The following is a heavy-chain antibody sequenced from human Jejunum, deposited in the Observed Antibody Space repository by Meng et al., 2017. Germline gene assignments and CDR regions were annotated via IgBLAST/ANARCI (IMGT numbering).Heavy chain of an antibody. CDR2: LYYSEST. D-gene: IGHD3-10*01. Sequence: SETLSLTCTVSGGPIRSSTYYWGWNRQPPGKGLEWIGSLYYSESTYYNLSLKSRVAISVDTSNNQCSLKLSSVTAADTTMYYCARGPNYGSGSYGALDIWGQGTMVTVSS. CDR1: GGPIRSSTYY. V-gene: IGHV4-39*07. CDR3: ARGPNYGSGSYGALDI. J-gene: IGHJ3*02.